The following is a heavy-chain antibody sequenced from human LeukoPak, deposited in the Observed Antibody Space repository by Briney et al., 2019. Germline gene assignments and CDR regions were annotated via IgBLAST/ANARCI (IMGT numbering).Heavy chain of an antibody. CDR3: ARSGVDMAA. V-gene: IGHV3-30*03. D-gene: IGHD5-12*01. Sequence: TGGSLRLSCAASGFTFSTYGMHWVRQAPGKGLEWVAVISNDGSNKLYTDSVKGRFTISRDNSKNTLYLQMNSLRAEDTAVYYCARSGVDMAARGQGTLVTVSS. J-gene: IGHJ4*02. CDR2: ISNDGSNK. CDR1: GFTFSTYG.